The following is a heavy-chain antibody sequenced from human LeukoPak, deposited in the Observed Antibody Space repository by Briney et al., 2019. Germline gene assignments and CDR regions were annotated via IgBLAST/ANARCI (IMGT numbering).Heavy chain of an antibody. Sequence: PGRPLRLSCAASGFTFSSYGTHWVREAPGKGLEYVSAISSNGDNTYYAASVKGRFAISRDNSKNTLYLQMSSLRADDTAVYYCVRGTGYWGQGTLVTVSS. CDR2: ISSNGDNT. CDR1: GFTFSSYG. V-gene: IGHV3-64D*06. CDR3: VRGTGY. J-gene: IGHJ4*02.